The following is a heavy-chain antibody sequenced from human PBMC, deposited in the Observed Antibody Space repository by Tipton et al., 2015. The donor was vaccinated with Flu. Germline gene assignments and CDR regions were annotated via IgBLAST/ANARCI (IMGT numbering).Heavy chain of an antibody. Sequence: LRLSCAVYGGSFSGYYWSWIRQPPGKGLEWIGEINHSGSTNYNPSLKRRVTISVDTSKNQFSLTLSSVTAADTAVYYCARIRASGGGQIWFDPWGQGTLVTVSS. V-gene: IGHV4-34*01. CDR2: INHSGST. CDR3: ARIRASGGGQIWFDP. D-gene: IGHD6-19*01. CDR1: GGSFSGYY. J-gene: IGHJ5*02.